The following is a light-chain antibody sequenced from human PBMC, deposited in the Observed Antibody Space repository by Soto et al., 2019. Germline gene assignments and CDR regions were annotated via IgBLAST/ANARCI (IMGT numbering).Light chain of an antibody. CDR2: DAS. CDR3: QQYHEYW. CDR1: QSISSY. Sequence: DIPMTQSPSSLSAPVGDRVTIICRTSQSISSYLNWYQQKPGKAPKLLIYDASSLESGVPSRFSGSGSGTEFTLTISSLQPDDFATYYCQQYHEYWFGQGTKVDI. V-gene: IGKV1-5*02. J-gene: IGKJ1*01.